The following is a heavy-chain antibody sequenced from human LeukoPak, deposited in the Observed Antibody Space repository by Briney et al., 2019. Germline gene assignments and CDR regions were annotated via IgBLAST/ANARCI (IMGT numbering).Heavy chain of an antibody. Sequence: PGGSLRLSCAASGFTFSSYAMSWVRQAPGKGLEWVSAISGSGGSTYYADSVKGRFTISRDNSKNTLYLQMNSLRAEDTAVYYCAKCRYSSSWYSATNWFDPWGQGTLVTVSS. CDR2: ISGSGGST. J-gene: IGHJ5*02. CDR1: GFTFSSYA. CDR3: AKCRYSSSWYSATNWFDP. D-gene: IGHD6-13*01. V-gene: IGHV3-23*01.